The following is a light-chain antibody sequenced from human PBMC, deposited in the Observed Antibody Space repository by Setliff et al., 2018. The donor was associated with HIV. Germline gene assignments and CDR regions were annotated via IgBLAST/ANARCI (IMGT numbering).Light chain of an antibody. J-gene: IGLJ1*01. CDR1: GTDVGLYNL. Sequence: QSALTQPASVSGSPGQSITISCTGTGTDVGLYNLVSWYQQRPGKAPKLILYEVSKWPSGVSDRFSGSKSGNTASLTISGLQAEDEADYYCSSYASSSTLYVFGTGTKVTVL. CDR3: SSYASSSTLYV. V-gene: IGLV2-14*02. CDR2: EVS.